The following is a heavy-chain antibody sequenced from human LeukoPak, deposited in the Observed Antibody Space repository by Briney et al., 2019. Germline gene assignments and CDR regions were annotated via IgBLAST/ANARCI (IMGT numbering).Heavy chain of an antibody. V-gene: IGHV3-23*01. D-gene: IGHD3-10*01. CDR1: EFSISHYA. CDR3: ARKGSYGSVFDP. J-gene: IGHJ5*02. CDR2: DTSSTTST. Sequence: GGSLRLSCTASEFSISHYAMSWVRQAPGKGLEWVSADTSSTTSTYYASSVRGRFTISRDNSMNTLYLQMNSLRADDTAVYYCARKGSYGSVFDPWGQGTLVTVSS.